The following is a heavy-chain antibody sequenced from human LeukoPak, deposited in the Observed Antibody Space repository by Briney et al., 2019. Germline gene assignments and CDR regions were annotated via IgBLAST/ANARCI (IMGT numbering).Heavy chain of an antibody. J-gene: IGHJ4*02. CDR2: ISDSGART. CDR1: GFTFSSYA. CDR3: ASVYFLDY. V-gene: IGHV3-23*01. D-gene: IGHD6-25*01. Sequence: PGGSLRLSCAASGFTFSSYAMTWVRQAPGKGLEWVSTISDSGARTNYADSAKGRFTISRDNSMNTLYLQMNSLRADDTAVYYCASVYFLDYWGQGTLVTVSS.